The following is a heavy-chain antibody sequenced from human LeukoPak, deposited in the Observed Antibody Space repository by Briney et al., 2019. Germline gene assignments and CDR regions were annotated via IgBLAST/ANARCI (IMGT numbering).Heavy chain of an antibody. D-gene: IGHD4-11*01. J-gene: IGHJ6*03. CDR1: GGTSSSYA. V-gene: IGHV1-69*05. Sequence: GASVKVSCKASGGTSSSYAISWVRQAPGQGLEWMGGIIPIFGTANYAQKFQGRVTITTDESTSTAYMELSSLRSEDTAVYYCARAYSNYGHYYYYMDVWGKGTTVTVSS. CDR3: ARAYSNYGHYYYYMDV. CDR2: IIPIFGTA.